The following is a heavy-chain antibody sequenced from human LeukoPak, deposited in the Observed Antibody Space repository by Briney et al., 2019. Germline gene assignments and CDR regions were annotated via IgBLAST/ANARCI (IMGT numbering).Heavy chain of an antibody. Sequence: QPGGSLRLSCAASGFTFSSYGMHWVRQAPGKGLEWVAFIRYDGSNKYYADSVKGRFTISRDNSKNTLYLQMNSLRAEDTAVYYCAKEGIAAGKESYFDYWGQGTLVTVSS. D-gene: IGHD6-13*01. CDR1: GFTFSSYG. V-gene: IGHV3-30*02. CDR2: IRYDGSNK. CDR3: AKEGIAAGKESYFDY. J-gene: IGHJ4*02.